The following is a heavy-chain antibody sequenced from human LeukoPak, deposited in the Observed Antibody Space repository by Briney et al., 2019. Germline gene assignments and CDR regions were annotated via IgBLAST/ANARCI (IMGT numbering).Heavy chain of an antibody. CDR2: ISSSSSYK. CDR3: ARDLGEMATTSSDY. CDR1: GFTFSTYT. V-gene: IGHV3-21*01. J-gene: IGHJ4*02. D-gene: IGHD5-24*01. Sequence: GGSLRLSCAASGFTFSTYTMNSVRQAPGKGLEWVSCISSSSSYKYYADSVKGRFTISRDNAKNSLYLQMNTLRAEDTAVYYCARDLGEMATTSSDYWGQGTLVTVSS.